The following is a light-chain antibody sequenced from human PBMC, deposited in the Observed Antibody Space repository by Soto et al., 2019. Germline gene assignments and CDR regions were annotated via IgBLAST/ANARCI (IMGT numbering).Light chain of an antibody. CDR2: DAS. CDR1: QSLSSY. Sequence: EIVLTQSPATLSLSPGERATLSCRACQSLSSYLAWYQQKRGQAPRLLIYDASKRATGIPARFSGSGSWTDFTLSISSLEPEDFAVYYCQERSDWPLTFGGGTKVEIK. J-gene: IGKJ4*01. CDR3: QERSDWPLT. V-gene: IGKV3-11*01.